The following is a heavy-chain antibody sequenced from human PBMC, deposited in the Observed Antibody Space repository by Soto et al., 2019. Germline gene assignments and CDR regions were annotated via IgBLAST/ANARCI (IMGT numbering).Heavy chain of an antibody. CDR3: ARGRYGDY. CDR2: ISAHNGNT. J-gene: IGHJ4*02. D-gene: IGHD1-1*01. V-gene: IGHV1-18*01. CDR1: GYTFTSYG. Sequence: QVHLVQTGDWVKKPGASVTVSCKTSGYTFTSYGITWVRQAPGQGLAWMGWISAHNGNTDYAQKLQGRVIVTRDTSTSTAYMELRSLISDDTAVYYCARGRYGDYWGQGALVTVSS.